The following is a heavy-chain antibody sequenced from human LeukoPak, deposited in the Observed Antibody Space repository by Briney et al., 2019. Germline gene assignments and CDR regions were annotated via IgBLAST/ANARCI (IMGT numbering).Heavy chain of an antibody. Sequence: GGSLRLSCAASGFTFSSYAMSWVRQAPGKGLEWVSAISGSGGSTYYADSVKGRFTISRDNSKNTLYLQMNSLRAEDTAVYYCARDLYCSSTSCFLSRVSRFDPWGQGTLVTVSS. V-gene: IGHV3-23*01. D-gene: IGHD2-2*01. CDR1: GFTFSSYA. CDR3: ARDLYCSSTSCFLSRVSRFDP. CDR2: ISGSGGST. J-gene: IGHJ5*02.